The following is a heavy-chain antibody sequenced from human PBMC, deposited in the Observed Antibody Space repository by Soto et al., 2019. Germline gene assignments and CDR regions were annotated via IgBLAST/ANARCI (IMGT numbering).Heavy chain of an antibody. CDR1: GFTFSSYA. D-gene: IGHD6-19*01. V-gene: IGHV3-30-3*01. Sequence: GGSLRLSCAASGFTFSSYAMHWVRQAPGKGLEWVAVISYDGSNKYYADSVKGRFTISRDNSKNTLYLQMNSLRAEDTAVYYCARERVAGYLDYWGQGTLVTVSS. CDR3: ARERVAGYLDY. J-gene: IGHJ4*02. CDR2: ISYDGSNK.